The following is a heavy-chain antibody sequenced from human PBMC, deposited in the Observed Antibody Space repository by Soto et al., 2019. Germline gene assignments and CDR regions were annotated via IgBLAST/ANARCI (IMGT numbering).Heavy chain of an antibody. CDR2: INHSGST. D-gene: IGHD6-13*01. CDR3: ARGHSVWGIAAAVAFSCGMDV. V-gene: IGHV4-34*01. CDR1: GGSFSGYY. J-gene: IGHJ6*02. Sequence: QVQLQQWGAGLLKPSETLSLTCAVYGGSFSGYYWSWIRQPPGKGLEWIGEINHSGSTNYNPSLKSRVTISVDTSKNQFSLKLSSVTAADTAVYYCARGHSVWGIAAAVAFSCGMDVWGQGTTVTVSS.